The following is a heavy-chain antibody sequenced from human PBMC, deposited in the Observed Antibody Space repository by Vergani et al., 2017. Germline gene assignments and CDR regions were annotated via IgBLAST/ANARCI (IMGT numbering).Heavy chain of an antibody. CDR3: ARDVLPWDGHYFEY. CDR1: SFKLGDYG. D-gene: IGHD1-26*01. J-gene: IGHJ4*02. CDR2: TWYEGNNN. Sequence: QVQLVESGGGVVQPGRSLRLSCTPSSFKLGDYGMHWVRQAPGRGLEWVSMTWYEGNNNYYADSVKGRFTVSRDNSKKTLYLQLNRVRAEDTAVYYCARDVLPWDGHYFEYWGQGTLVTVSS. V-gene: IGHV3-33*01.